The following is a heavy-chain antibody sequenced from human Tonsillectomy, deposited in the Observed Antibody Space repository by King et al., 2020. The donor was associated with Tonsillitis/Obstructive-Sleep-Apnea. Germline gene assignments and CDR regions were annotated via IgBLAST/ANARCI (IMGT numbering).Heavy chain of an antibody. CDR3: ASLIVPATGVWFDP. D-gene: IGHD2-2*01. Sequence: QLQESGPGLVKPSETLCLTCSVSGGSVSSSSYYWSWIRQPPGKGLEWLGYIFYSGSTNYNPSLTSRVTISVDTSKNQFSLKLSSVTAADTAVYYCASLIVPATGVWFDPWRQGTLVTVSS. CDR1: GGSVSSSSYY. J-gene: IGHJ5*02. CDR2: IFYSGST. V-gene: IGHV4-61*01.